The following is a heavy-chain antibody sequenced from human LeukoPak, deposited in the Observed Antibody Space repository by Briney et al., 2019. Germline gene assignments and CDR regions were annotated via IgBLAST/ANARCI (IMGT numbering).Heavy chain of an antibody. J-gene: IGHJ3*02. CDR2: ISYDGSNK. CDR3: SKAQIASRSKRSAFDI. V-gene: IGHV3-30*18. Sequence: GGSLRLSCAASGFTFSSYGMHWVRQAPGKGLEWVAVISYDGSNKYYADSVKGRFTISRDNSKNTLYLQMNSLRAEDTAVYYCSKAQIASRSKRSAFDIWGQGTMVSVSS. D-gene: IGHD5/OR15-5a*01. CDR1: GFTFSSYG.